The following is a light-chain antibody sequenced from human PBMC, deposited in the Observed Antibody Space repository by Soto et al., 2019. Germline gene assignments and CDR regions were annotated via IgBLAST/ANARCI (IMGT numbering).Light chain of an antibody. V-gene: IGKV1-27*01. CDR3: QKYNGTPRT. J-gene: IGKJ1*01. Sequence: DIQVTQSPSSLSASVGDRVTITCRASQDISGHLAWYQQKPGKVPKLLIYEASTLQSGVPSRFSASGSRTDFTLTISSLQPEDVATYYCQKYNGTPRTFGQGTKVELK. CDR2: EAS. CDR1: QDISGH.